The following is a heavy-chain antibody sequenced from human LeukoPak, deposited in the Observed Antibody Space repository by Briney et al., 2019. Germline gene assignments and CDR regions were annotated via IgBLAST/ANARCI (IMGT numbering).Heavy chain of an antibody. CDR3: ATAAGAGDAFDI. Sequence: ASVKVSCKASGGTFSSYAISWVRQAPGQGLEWMGGIIPIFGTANYAQKFQGRVTITTDESTSTAYMELSSLRSEDTAVYYCATAAGAGDAFDIWGQGTMVTASS. CDR2: IIPIFGTA. D-gene: IGHD6-19*01. CDR1: GGTFSSYA. V-gene: IGHV1-69*05. J-gene: IGHJ3*02.